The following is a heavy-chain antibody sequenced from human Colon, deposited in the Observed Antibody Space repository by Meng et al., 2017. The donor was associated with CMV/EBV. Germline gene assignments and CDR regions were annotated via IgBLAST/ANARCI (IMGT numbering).Heavy chain of an antibody. V-gene: IGHV3-74*01. CDR1: GFTFSNYW. D-gene: IGHD2-8*01. CDR3: VRDLRVSDS. CDR2: INPDGTGT. J-gene: IGHJ4*02. Sequence: LACAASGFTFSNYWMHWVRQAPGQGLVWVSRINPDGTGTNYADSVKGRFTISRDNAKNTVYLQMSSLRVDDTAVYYCVRDLRVSDSWGQGTLVTVSS.